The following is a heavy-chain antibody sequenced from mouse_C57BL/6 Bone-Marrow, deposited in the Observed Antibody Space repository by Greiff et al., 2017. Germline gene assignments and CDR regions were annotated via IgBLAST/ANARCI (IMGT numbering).Heavy chain of an antibody. D-gene: IGHD1-1*01. CDR2: IDPENGDT. CDR3: TTLTTVVAHWYFDV. CDR1: GFNIKDDY. J-gene: IGHJ1*03. Sequence: VQLQQSGAELVRPGASVKLSCTASGFNIKDDYMHWVKQRPEQGLEWIGWIDPENGDTEYASKFQGKATITADTSSNTAYLQLSSLTSEVTAVYYWTTLTTVVAHWYFDVWGTGTTVTVSS. V-gene: IGHV14-4*01.